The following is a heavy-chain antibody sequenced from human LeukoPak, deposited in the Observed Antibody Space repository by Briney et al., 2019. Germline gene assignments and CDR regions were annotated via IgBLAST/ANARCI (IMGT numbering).Heavy chain of an antibody. CDR1: GFTFSSYW. CDR3: GRDFWSGYQGGYDY. D-gene: IGHD3-3*01. Sequence: GGSLRLSCAASGFTFSSYWMHWVRQAPGKGLVWVSRINSDGSSTSYADSVKGLFTISRDNAKNTLYLQMNSLRAEDTAVYYCGRDFWSGYQGGYDYWGQGTLVTVSS. CDR2: INSDGSST. J-gene: IGHJ4*02. V-gene: IGHV3-74*01.